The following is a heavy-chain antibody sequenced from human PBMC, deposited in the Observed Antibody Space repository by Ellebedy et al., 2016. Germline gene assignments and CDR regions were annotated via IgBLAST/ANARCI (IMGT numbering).Heavy chain of an antibody. CDR1: GITFSNAW. Sequence: GESLKISXVVSGITFSNAWMNWVRQAPGKGLEWVGHIRSKADGETTNYAAPVKGRFTISRDDSKNTVYLQMNSLKTEDTAVYYCATVPGYCSSGSCFRAPYYYSMDVWGKGTTVTVSS. J-gene: IGHJ6*03. V-gene: IGHV3-15*01. D-gene: IGHD2-15*01. CDR3: ATVPGYCSSGSCFRAPYYYSMDV. CDR2: IRSKADGETT.